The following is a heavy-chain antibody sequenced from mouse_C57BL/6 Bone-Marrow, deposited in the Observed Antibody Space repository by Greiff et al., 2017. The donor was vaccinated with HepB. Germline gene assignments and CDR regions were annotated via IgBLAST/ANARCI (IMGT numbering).Heavy chain of an antibody. J-gene: IGHJ1*03. Sequence: EVQLVESEGGLVQPGSSMKLSCTASGFTFSDYYMAWVRQVPEKGLEWVANINYDGSSTYYLDSLKSRFIISRDNAKNILYLQMSSLKSEDTATYYCARDRGYGSSPWYFDVWGTGTTVTVSS. CDR3: ARDRGYGSSPWYFDV. CDR2: INYDGSST. D-gene: IGHD1-1*01. V-gene: IGHV5-16*01. CDR1: GFTFSDYY.